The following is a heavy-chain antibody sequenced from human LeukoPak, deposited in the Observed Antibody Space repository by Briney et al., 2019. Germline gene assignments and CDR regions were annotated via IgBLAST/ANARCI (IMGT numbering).Heavy chain of an antibody. Sequence: PGGSLRLSCAASGFTFSSYSMNWVRQAPGKGLEWVSSISSSSSHIYYADSVKGRFTISRDNAKNSLYLQMNSLRAEDTAVYYCQADKYSSSTQNDYWGQGTLVTVSS. D-gene: IGHD6-6*01. CDR3: QADKYSSSTQNDY. V-gene: IGHV3-21*01. CDR1: GFTFSSYS. J-gene: IGHJ4*02. CDR2: ISSSSSHI.